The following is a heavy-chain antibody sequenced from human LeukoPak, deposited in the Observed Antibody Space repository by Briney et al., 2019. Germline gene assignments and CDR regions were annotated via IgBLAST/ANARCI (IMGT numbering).Heavy chain of an antibody. CDR3: ARQGDFWSVYDY. J-gene: IGHJ4*02. V-gene: IGHV4-4*09. D-gene: IGHD3-3*01. CDR1: GGSFSSYY. Sequence: SETLSLTCAVYGGSFSSYYWSWIRQPPGKGLEWIGYIYTSGSTNYNPSLKSRVTISVDTSKNQFSLKLSSVTAADTAVYYCARQGDFWSVYDYWGQGTLVTVSS. CDR2: IYTSGST.